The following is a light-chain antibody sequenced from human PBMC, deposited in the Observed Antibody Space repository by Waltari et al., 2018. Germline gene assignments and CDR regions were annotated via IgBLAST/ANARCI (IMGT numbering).Light chain of an antibody. CDR2: DVS. V-gene: IGLV2-23*02. Sequence: QSALTQPASVSGSPGQSITISCTGTSSDVGGYTYVSWYQQHPGKAPKLMIYDVSKRPSGVSNRFSGSKSGNTASLTISGLQAEDEADYYCCSYAGSVVFGGGTKLTV. CDR1: SSDVGGYTY. J-gene: IGLJ2*01. CDR3: CSYAGSVV.